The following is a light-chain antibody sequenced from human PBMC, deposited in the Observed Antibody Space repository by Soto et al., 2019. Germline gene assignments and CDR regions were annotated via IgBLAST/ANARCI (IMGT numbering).Light chain of an antibody. CDR3: RSYTSSNPL. CDR2: DVS. Sequence: QFALTQPASVSGSPGQSITISCTGTRSDVGDYNYVSWYQQHPFKAPKLILYDVSTRPSGISNRFSGSKSGNTAYLTISGLQAEDEADYYCRSYTSSNPLFGTRTKVTVL. J-gene: IGLJ1*01. V-gene: IGLV2-14*01. CDR1: RSDVGDYNY.